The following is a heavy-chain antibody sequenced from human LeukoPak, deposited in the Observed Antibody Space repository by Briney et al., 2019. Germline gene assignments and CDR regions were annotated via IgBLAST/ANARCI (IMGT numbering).Heavy chain of an antibody. Sequence: GSLRLSCAASGFTVGSNTMSWVRQAPGKGPEWVSIIYSGGSTSYADSVKGRFTISRDNSKNTLYLQMNSLRTEDTAVYYCARGGSYFDISGYYFYWGQGTLVTVSS. D-gene: IGHD3-22*01. V-gene: IGHV3-66*01. CDR3: ARGGSYFDISGYYFY. J-gene: IGHJ4*02. CDR2: IYSGGST. CDR1: GFTVGSNT.